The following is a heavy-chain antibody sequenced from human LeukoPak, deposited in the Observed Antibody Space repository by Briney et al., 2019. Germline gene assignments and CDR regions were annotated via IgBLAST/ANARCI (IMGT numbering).Heavy chain of an antibody. D-gene: IGHD4-17*01. CDR1: GYTFTGCY. CDR2: INPNSGGT. Sequence: GASVKVSCKASGYTFTGCYMHWVRQAPGQGLEWMGWINPNSGGTNYAQKFQGRVTMTRDTSISTAYMELSRLRSDDTAVYYCARDYGDRDAFDIWGQGTMVTVSS. V-gene: IGHV1-2*02. J-gene: IGHJ3*02. CDR3: ARDYGDRDAFDI.